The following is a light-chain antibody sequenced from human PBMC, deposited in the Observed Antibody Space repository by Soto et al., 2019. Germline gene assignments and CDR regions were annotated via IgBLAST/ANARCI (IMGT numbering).Light chain of an antibody. Sequence: DIQMTQSPSSLSASVGDRVTITCRASQGISNYLAWYQQKPGKVPKLLIYAAYTLQSGVPSRFSGSGSGTDFTLTISSLQPEDVATYYCQKDNSAPPVGGGTKVEIK. J-gene: IGKJ4*01. CDR1: QGISNY. CDR3: QKDNSAPP. CDR2: AAY. V-gene: IGKV1-27*01.